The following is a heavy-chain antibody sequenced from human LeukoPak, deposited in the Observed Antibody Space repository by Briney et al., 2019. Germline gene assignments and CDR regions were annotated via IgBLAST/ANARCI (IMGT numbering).Heavy chain of an antibody. CDR1: GGTFSSYA. V-gene: IGHV1-69*13. D-gene: IGHD3-22*01. CDR3: ARGRITVIVVVITTPASPAFHYGMDV. Sequence: SVKVSCKASGGTFSSYAISWVRQAPGQGLEWMGGIIPIFGTANYAQKFQGRVTITADESTSTAYMELSSLRSEDTAVYYCARGRITVIVVVITTPASPAFHYGMDVWGQGTTVTVSS. CDR2: IIPIFGTA. J-gene: IGHJ6*02.